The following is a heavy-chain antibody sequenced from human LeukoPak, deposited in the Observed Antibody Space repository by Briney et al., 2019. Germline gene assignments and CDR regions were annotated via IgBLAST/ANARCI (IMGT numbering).Heavy chain of an antibody. Sequence: ASVKVSCKASGYTFTGYYMHWVRQAPGQGLEWMGWINPNSGGTNYAQRFQGRVIMTRDTSISTAYMELSRLRSDDTAVYYCARGVATWSDWFDPWGQGTLVTVSS. CDR3: ARGVATWSDWFDP. V-gene: IGHV1-2*02. D-gene: IGHD5-12*01. CDR2: INPNSGGT. J-gene: IGHJ5*02. CDR1: GYTFTGYY.